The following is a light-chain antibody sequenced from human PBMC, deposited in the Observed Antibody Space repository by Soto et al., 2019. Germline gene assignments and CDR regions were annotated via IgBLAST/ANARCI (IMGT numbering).Light chain of an antibody. CDR2: EVN. V-gene: IGLV2-14*01. CDR1: SSDVGGYNY. CDR3: SSFTSSTTWV. J-gene: IGLJ3*02. Sequence: QAVVTQPASVSGSPGQSITISCTGTSSDVGGYNYVSWYQQHPGKAPKVMIYEVNNRPSGVSNRFSGSKSGNTASLTISGLQAEDEADYYCSSFTSSTTWVFGGGTKLTVL.